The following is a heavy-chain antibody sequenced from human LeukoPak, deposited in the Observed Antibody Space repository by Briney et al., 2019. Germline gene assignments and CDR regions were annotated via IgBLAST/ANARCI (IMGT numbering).Heavy chain of an antibody. CDR2: IYSGGST. CDR1: GFTVSSNY. Sequence: HPGGSLRLSCAASGFTVSSNYMSWVRQAPGKGLEWVSVIYSGGSTYYADSVKGRFTISRDNSKNALYLQMNSLRAEDTAVYYCANRGAGSSGSLPSDWGQGTLVTVSS. D-gene: IGHD3-22*01. J-gene: IGHJ4*02. CDR3: ANRGAGSSGSLPSD. V-gene: IGHV3-66*02.